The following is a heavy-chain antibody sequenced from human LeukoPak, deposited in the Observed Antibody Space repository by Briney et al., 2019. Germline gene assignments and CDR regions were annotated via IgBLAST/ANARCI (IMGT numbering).Heavy chain of an antibody. CDR2: IYYSGST. J-gene: IGHJ4*02. CDR3: ARERARDTKFS. CDR1: GDSISSGGYY. V-gene: IGHV4-31*03. D-gene: IGHD3-9*01. Sequence: SETLSLTCTVSGDSISSGGYYWSWIRQHPGKGLEWIGYIYYSGSTYYNPSLKSRVTISVDTSKKQFSLKLTSVTAADMAVYYCARERARDTKFSWGQGTLVTVSS.